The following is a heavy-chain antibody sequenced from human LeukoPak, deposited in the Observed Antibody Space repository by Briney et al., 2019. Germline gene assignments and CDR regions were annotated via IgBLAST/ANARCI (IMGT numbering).Heavy chain of an antibody. J-gene: IGHJ4*02. V-gene: IGHV1-18*01. CDR1: GYTFTSYG. CDR3: ARGAGATTRSGWYGIDY. Sequence: ASVKVSCKASGYTFTSYGISWVRQAPGQGLEWMGWISAYNGNTNYAQKLQGRVTMTTDTPTSTAYMELRSLRSDDAAVYSGARGAGATTRSGWYGIDYWGQGTLVTVSS. D-gene: IGHD6-19*01. CDR2: ISAYNGNT.